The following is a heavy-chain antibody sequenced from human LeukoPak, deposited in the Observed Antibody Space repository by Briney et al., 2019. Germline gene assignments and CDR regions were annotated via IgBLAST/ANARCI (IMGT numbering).Heavy chain of an antibody. Sequence: GGSLRLSCAPSGCTFSSYAINWVRQAPGRGLEWVSTVSGSGDSTYYADSVKGRFTLSRDNSKNTLYLQMNSLRAEDTAVYYCATGPLSGSNFYFDYWGQGALVTVSS. CDR3: ATGPLSGSNFYFDY. D-gene: IGHD1-26*01. CDR1: GCTFSSYA. CDR2: VSGSGDST. V-gene: IGHV3-23*01. J-gene: IGHJ4*02.